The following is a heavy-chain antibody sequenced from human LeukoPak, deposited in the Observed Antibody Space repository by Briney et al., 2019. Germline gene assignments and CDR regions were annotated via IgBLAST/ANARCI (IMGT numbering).Heavy chain of an antibody. Sequence: ASVKVSCKASGYTFTSYYMHWVRQAPGQGLELMGIINPSGGSTSYAQKFQGRVTMTRDMSTSTVYMELSSLRSEDTAVYYCARRGGYQLPSSNYYYYMDVWGKGTTVPVSS. CDR2: INPSGGST. D-gene: IGHD2-2*01. CDR3: ARRGGYQLPSSNYYYYMDV. V-gene: IGHV1-46*01. J-gene: IGHJ6*03. CDR1: GYTFTSYY.